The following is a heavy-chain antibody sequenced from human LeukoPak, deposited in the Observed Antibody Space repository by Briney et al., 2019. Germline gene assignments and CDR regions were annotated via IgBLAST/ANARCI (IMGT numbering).Heavy chain of an antibody. CDR1: GFTFSSYA. Sequence: PGGSLRLSCAASGFTFSSYAMSWVRQAPGKGLEWVSAISGSGGSTYYADSVKGRFTISRENSKNTVHLQMNSLRAEDTAVYYCAKIAAAGTMYYNMDVWGIGTTVTVSS. V-gene: IGHV3-23*01. D-gene: IGHD6-13*01. J-gene: IGHJ6*03. CDR3: AKIAAAGTMYYNMDV. CDR2: ISGSGGST.